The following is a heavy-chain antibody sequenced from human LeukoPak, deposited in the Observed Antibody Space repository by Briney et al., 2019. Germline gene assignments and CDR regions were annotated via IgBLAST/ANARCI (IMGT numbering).Heavy chain of an antibody. CDR3: AKTAAAGRGGYYFDY. CDR1: GGSFSGYY. D-gene: IGHD6-13*01. V-gene: IGHV4-34*01. CDR2: INHSGST. Sequence: SETLSLTCAVYGGSFSGYYWSWIRQPPGKGLEWIGEINHSGSTNYNPSLKSRVTISVDTSKNQFSLKLSSVTAADTAVYYCAKTAAAGRGGYYFDYWGQGTLVTVSS. J-gene: IGHJ4*02.